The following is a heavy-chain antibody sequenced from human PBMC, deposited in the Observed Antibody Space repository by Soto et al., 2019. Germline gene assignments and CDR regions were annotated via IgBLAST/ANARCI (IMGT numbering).Heavy chain of an antibody. CDR1: GFSLSSTRVA. J-gene: IGHJ4*02. CDR2: IYWDDDK. Sequence: QITLKESGPTLVKPTQTLTLTCTFSGFSLSSTRVAVGWIRQPPGKALEWLALIYWDDDKLYSPFLTSRLTITNDTSKNLVVLTMTNMDPVDTAAYYCAHSVVAGLGYYFDYWGQGTLVTVSS. CDR3: AHSVVAGLGYYFDY. V-gene: IGHV2-5*02. D-gene: IGHD6-19*01.